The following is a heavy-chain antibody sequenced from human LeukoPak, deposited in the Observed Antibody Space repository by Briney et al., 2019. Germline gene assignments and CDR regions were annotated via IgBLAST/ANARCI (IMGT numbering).Heavy chain of an antibody. CDR3: ARSQFDY. Sequence: GGSLRLSCATSGFAFSSYWMLWVRQAPGKGLVWVSRIGGDGSITTYADSVKGRFTISRDNTKNILYLQMNSLRDEDTATYYCARSQFDYWGQGILVTVSS. V-gene: IGHV3-74*01. J-gene: IGHJ4*02. CDR2: IGGDGSIT. CDR1: GFAFSSYW.